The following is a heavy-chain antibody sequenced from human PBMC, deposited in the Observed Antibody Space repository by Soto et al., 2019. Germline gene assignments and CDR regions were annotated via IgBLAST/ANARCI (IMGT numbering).Heavy chain of an antibody. CDR2: IIPIFGTA. D-gene: IGHD2-2*01. V-gene: IGHV1-69*13. Sequence: ASVKVSCKASGGTFSSYAISWVRQAPGQGLEWMGGIIPIFGTANYAQKFQGRVTITADESTSAAYMELSSLRSEDTAVYYCATRWDIVVVPAAMARYYYYYGMDVWGQGTTVTVS. CDR3: ATRWDIVVVPAAMARYYYYYGMDV. J-gene: IGHJ6*02. CDR1: GGTFSSYA.